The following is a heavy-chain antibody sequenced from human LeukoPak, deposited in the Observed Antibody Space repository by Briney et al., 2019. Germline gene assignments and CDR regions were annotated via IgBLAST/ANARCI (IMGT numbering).Heavy chain of an antibody. CDR2: IIYDGSRK. D-gene: IGHD3-10*01. V-gene: IGHV3-30*03. CDR1: GFTFSNYG. J-gene: IGHJ5*02. Sequence: GRSLRLSCAASGFTFSNYGMQWVRQAPGKGLEWVAVIIYDGSRKYYADSVKGRFTISRDNSKNTLYLQMNSLRAEDTAVYYCARDYYGPGSYYNVPWFDPWGQGTLVTVSS. CDR3: ARDYYGPGSYYNVPWFDP.